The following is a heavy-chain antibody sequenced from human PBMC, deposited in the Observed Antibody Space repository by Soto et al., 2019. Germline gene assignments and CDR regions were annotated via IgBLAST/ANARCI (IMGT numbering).Heavy chain of an antibody. CDR1: GGSISSYY. CDR3: ARDPSYLGYFDY. CDR2: IYYSGST. J-gene: IGHJ4*02. Sequence: KPSETLSLTCTVSGGSISSYYWSWIRQPPGKGLEWIGYIYYSGSTNYNPSLKSRVTISVDTSKNQFSLKLGSVTAADTAVYYCARDPSYLGYFDYWGQGTLVTVSS. D-gene: IGHD7-27*01. V-gene: IGHV4-59*12.